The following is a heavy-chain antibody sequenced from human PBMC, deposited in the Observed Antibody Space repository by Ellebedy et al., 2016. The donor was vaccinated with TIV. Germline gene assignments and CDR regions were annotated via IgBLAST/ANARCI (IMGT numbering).Heavy chain of an antibody. D-gene: IGHD6-13*01. CDR3: ARGAAAGGYNWFDP. V-gene: IGHV3-66*01. J-gene: IGHJ5*02. Sequence: GESLKISCAASGFTVSSNYMSWVRQAPGKGLEWVSVIYSGGSTYYADSVKGRFTISRDNSKNTLYLQMNSLRAEDTAVYYCARGAAAGGYNWFDPWGQGTLVTVSS. CDR1: GFTVSSNY. CDR2: IYSGGST.